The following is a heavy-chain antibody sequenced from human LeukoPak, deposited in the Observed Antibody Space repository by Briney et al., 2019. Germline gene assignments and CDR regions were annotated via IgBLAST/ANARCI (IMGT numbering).Heavy chain of an antibody. CDR2: ISSSSSYI. CDR1: GFIFSSCT. Sequence: GSLRLSCAASGFIFSSCTINWVRQAPGKGLEWVSSISSSSSYIYYADSVKGRFTISRDNSNNTLFVQMNSLRAEDTAVYYCAKSRSGSANWALQIFDNWGQGALVTVSS. V-gene: IGHV3-21*03. CDR3: AKSRSGSANWALQIFDN. J-gene: IGHJ4*02. D-gene: IGHD1-1*01.